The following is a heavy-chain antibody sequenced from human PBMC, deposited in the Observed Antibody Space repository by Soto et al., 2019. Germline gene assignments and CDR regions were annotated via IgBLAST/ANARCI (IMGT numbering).Heavy chain of an antibody. Sequence: QVQLVQSGAEVKKPGASVKVSCKTSGYTYTEYPIHWVRQAPGQGLEWMGWINVGNGNAKYSQKFQGRVTMTRETTANPVYMELRSLGSEDTAVYYCTSSSQSGYWGQGTLVTLPS. V-gene: IGHV1-3*01. CDR1: GYTYTEYP. CDR2: INVGNGNA. J-gene: IGHJ4*02. D-gene: IGHD1-26*01. CDR3: TSSSQSGY.